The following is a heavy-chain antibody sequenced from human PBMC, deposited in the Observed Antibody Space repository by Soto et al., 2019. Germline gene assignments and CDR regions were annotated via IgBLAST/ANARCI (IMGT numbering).Heavy chain of an antibody. J-gene: IGHJ4*02. Sequence: GGSLRLSCAASGFTFSSYAMSWVRQAPGKGPEWVSAISGSGGSTYYADSVKGRFTISRDNSKNTLYLQMNSLRAEDTAVYYCATEFITASEDTLIGYSGPVDYWGQGTLVTVYS. CDR2: ISGSGGST. CDR1: GFTFSSYA. V-gene: IGHV3-23*01. D-gene: IGHD3-9*01. CDR3: ATEFITASEDTLIGYSGPVDY.